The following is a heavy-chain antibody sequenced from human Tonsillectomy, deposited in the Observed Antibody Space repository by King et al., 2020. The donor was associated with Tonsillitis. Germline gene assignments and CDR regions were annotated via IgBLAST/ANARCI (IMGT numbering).Heavy chain of an antibody. Sequence: VQLVESGAEVKKPGESLRISCKGSGYSFTNYWIVWVRQMPGKGLEWMGRIDPSDSNTNYSPSFQGHVTISADKSITTAYLQWRSLKASDTAMYYCARGIADSPTYYYIHMDVWGKGTTVTVSS. D-gene: IGHD6-13*01. J-gene: IGHJ6*03. CDR3: ARGIADSPTYYYIHMDV. CDR1: GYSFTNYW. CDR2: IDPSDSNT. V-gene: IGHV5-10-1*03.